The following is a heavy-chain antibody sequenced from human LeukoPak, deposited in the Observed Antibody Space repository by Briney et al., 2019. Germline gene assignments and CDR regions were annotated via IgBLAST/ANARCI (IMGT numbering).Heavy chain of an antibody. CDR1: GFTFSSYA. J-gene: IGHJ4*02. CDR3: ATQERYSSGWSHYFDY. D-gene: IGHD6-19*01. Sequence: QAGGSLRLSCAASGFTFSSYAMSWVRQAPGKGLEWVSAISGSGGSTYYADPVKGRFTISRDNSKNTLYLQMSSLRAEDTALYYCATQERYSSGWSHYFDYWGQGTLVTVSS. V-gene: IGHV3-23*01. CDR2: ISGSGGST.